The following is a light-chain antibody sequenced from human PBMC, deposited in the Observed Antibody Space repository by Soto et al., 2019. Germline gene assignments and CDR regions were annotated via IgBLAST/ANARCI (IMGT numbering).Light chain of an antibody. CDR2: AAS. J-gene: IGKJ1*01. Sequence: DIQMTQSPSSLSTPVGDRVTITCRASQSIGSHLNWYQQKPGRAPKLLIYAASSLQTGVPSRFSGSGSGTDFTLPINSLQPEDFATYYCQQSYSSLRTFGQGTKVDIK. CDR3: QQSYSSLRT. V-gene: IGKV1-39*01. CDR1: QSIGSH.